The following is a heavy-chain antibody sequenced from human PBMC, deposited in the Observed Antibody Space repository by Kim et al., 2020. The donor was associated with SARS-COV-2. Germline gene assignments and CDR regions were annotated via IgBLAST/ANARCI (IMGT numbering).Heavy chain of an antibody. D-gene: IGHD1-26*01. CDR3: ARGEGGSYFPAYYYYGMDV. Sequence: RRVTISVSTSKNQFSLKLSSVTAADTAVYYCARGEGGSYFPAYYYYGMDVWGQGTTVTVSS. V-gene: IGHV4-31*02. J-gene: IGHJ6*02.